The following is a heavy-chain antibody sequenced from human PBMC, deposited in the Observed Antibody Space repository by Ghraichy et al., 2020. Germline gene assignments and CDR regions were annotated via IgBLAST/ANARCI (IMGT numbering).Heavy chain of an antibody. Sequence: GGSLRLTCAASGFTFSSYAMSWVRQAPGKGLEWVSAISGSGGSTYYADSVKGRFTISRDNFKNTLYLQMNSLRAEDTAVYYCAKTPHYDILTGDYGMDVWGQGTTVTVSS. D-gene: IGHD3-9*01. J-gene: IGHJ6*02. CDR1: GFTFSSYA. CDR3: AKTPHYDILTGDYGMDV. CDR2: ISGSGGST. V-gene: IGHV3-23*01.